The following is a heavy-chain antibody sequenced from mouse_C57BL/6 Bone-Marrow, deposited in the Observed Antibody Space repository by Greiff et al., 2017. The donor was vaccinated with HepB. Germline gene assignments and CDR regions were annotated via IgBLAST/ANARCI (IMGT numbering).Heavy chain of an antibody. V-gene: IGHV1-64*01. CDR3: ASYGYRFAY. J-gene: IGHJ3*01. CDR2: IHPNSGST. Sequence: QVQLKESGAELVKPGASVKLSCKASGYTFTSYWMHWVKQRPGQGLEWIGMIHPNSGSTNYNEKFKSKATLTVDKSSSTAYMQLSSLTSEDSAVYYCASYGYRFAYWGQGTLVTVSA. CDR1: GYTFTSYW. D-gene: IGHD2-2*01.